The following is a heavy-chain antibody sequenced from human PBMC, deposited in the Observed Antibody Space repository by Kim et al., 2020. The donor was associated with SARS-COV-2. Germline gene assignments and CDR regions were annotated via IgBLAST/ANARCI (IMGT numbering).Heavy chain of an antibody. Sequence: ASVKVSCKASGYTFTSYGISWVRQAPGQGLGWMGWISAYNGNTNYAQKLQGRVTMTTDTSTSTAYMELRSLRSDDTAVYYCARDIVVRGVSYYYYYGMDVWGQGTTVTVSS. CDR1: GYTFTSYG. J-gene: IGHJ6*02. CDR2: ISAYNGNT. D-gene: IGHD3-10*01. CDR3: ARDIVVRGVSYYYYYGMDV. V-gene: IGHV1-18*04.